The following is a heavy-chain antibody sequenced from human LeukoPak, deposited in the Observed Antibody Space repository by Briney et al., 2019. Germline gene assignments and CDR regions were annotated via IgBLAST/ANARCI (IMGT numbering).Heavy chain of an antibody. V-gene: IGHV4-30-4*02. J-gene: IGHJ4*02. Sequence: PSETLSLTCTVSGGSISSGDYYWSWLRQPPGKGLEWIGYIYYSGSTYYNPSLKSRVTISVDTSKNQFSLRLSSVTAADTAVYYCARSYSGSYPNFDYWGQGTLVTVSS. CDR1: GGSISSGDYY. CDR2: IYYSGST. CDR3: ARSYSGSYPNFDY. D-gene: IGHD1-26*01.